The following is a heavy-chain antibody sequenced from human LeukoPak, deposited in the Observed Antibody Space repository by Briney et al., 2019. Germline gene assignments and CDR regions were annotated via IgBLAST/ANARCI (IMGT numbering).Heavy chain of an antibody. CDR2: ISSSSTTI. J-gene: IGHJ4*02. V-gene: IGHV3-48*01. CDR3: ARDDARAAAGTIDH. D-gene: IGHD6-13*01. Sequence: SGGSLRLSCAASGFTFSSYAMSWVRQAPGKGLEWVSYISSSSTTIYYADSVKGRFTISRDNAKNSLYLQMNSLRAEDTAVYYCARDDARAAAGTIDHWGQGTLVTVSS. CDR1: GFTFSSYA.